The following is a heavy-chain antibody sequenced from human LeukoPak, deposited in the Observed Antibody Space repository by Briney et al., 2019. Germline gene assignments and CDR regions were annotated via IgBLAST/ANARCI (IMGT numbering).Heavy chain of an antibody. CDR3: ARHLYSSTRNPTFDY. CDR2: SYYTGST. Sequence: SETLCLTCTVSGDSTTSHTYYWGWIRQPPGKGLEWLGSSYYTGSTYYNPSLESRVTISLDTSKNQFSLKLSSVTVADTAIYYCARHLYSSTRNPTFDYWGQGTRVTVSS. D-gene: IGHD5-18*01. CDR1: GDSTTSHTYY. J-gene: IGHJ4*02. V-gene: IGHV4-39*01.